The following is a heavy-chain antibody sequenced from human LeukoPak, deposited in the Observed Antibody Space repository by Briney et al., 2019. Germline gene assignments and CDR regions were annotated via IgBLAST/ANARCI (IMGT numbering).Heavy chain of an antibody. Sequence: PGGSLRLSCAASGFTFSSYGMHWVRQAPGKGLEWVAVISYDGSNKYYADSVKGRFTISRDNSKNTLYLQMNSLRAEDTAVYYCAKGTDDSSGFNWFDPWGQGTLVTVSS. J-gene: IGHJ5*02. V-gene: IGHV3-30*18. CDR2: ISYDGSNK. CDR3: AKGTDDSSGFNWFDP. CDR1: GFTFSSYG. D-gene: IGHD3-3*01.